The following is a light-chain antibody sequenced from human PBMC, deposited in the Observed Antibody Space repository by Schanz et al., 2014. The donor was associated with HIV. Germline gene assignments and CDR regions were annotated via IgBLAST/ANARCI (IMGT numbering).Light chain of an antibody. CDR2: SAS. CDR1: QGIARN. Sequence: EIVLTQSPGTLSLSPGERATLFCRASQGIARNLAWYQQKPGQAPRLLIYSASSRATGIPDRFSGSGSGTDFTLTISRLEPEDVAVYYCQQYGGSPWTFGQGTKVQIK. CDR3: QQYGGSPWT. J-gene: IGKJ1*01. V-gene: IGKV3-20*01.